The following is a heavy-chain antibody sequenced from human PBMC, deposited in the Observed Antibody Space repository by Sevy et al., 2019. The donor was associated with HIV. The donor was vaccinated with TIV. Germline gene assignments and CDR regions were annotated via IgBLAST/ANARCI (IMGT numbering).Heavy chain of an antibody. CDR1: GGSISSSSYY. D-gene: IGHD3-22*01. CDR2: IYYSGST. Sequence: SETLSLTCTVSGGSISSSSYYWGWIRQPPGKGLEWIGSIYYSGSTYYNPSLKSRVTISVDTSKNQFSLKLSSVTAADTAVYYCARLCPFDYDSSGYYFDYWGQGTLVTVSS. J-gene: IGHJ4*02. V-gene: IGHV4-39*01. CDR3: ARLCPFDYDSSGYYFDY.